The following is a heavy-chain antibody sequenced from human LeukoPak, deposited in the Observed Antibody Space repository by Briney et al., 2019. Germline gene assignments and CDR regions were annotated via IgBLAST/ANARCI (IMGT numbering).Heavy chain of an antibody. CDR1: GYSISSGFY. Sequence: NPSETLSLTCTVSGYSISSGFYWDWIRQPPGKGLEWIGSIYHSGSTYYNPSLKSRVTISVDTSKNQFSLKLSSVTAADTAVYYCARQPEGWYGSYYYYMDVWGKGTTVTISS. V-gene: IGHV4-38-2*02. D-gene: IGHD6-19*01. J-gene: IGHJ6*03. CDR2: IYHSGST. CDR3: ARQPEGWYGSYYYYMDV.